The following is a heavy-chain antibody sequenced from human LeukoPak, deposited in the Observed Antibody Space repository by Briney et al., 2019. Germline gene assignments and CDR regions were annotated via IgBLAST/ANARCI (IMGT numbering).Heavy chain of an antibody. CDR3: ARAPSLVVITTYYFDY. V-gene: IGHV5-51*01. J-gene: IGHJ4*02. CDR1: GYSFTSYW. Sequence: GESLKISCKGSGYSFTSYWIGWVRQMPGKGLEWMGIIYPGDSDTRYSPSFQGQVTISADKSISTAYPQWSSLKASDTAMYYCARAPSLVVITTYYFDYWGQGTLVTVSS. D-gene: IGHD3-22*01. CDR2: IYPGDSDT.